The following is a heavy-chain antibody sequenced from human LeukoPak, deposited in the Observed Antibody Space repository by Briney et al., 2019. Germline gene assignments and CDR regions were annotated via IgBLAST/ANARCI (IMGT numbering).Heavy chain of an antibody. D-gene: IGHD6-19*01. Sequence: SETLSLTCTVSGGSISSSSYYWGWIRQPPGKGLEWIGSIYYSGSTYYNPSLKSRVTISVDTSKNQFSLKLSSVTAADTAVYYCARTVAGSFDYWGQGTLVTVSS. J-gene: IGHJ4*02. V-gene: IGHV4-39*07. CDR1: GGSISSSSYY. CDR3: ARTVAGSFDY. CDR2: IYYSGST.